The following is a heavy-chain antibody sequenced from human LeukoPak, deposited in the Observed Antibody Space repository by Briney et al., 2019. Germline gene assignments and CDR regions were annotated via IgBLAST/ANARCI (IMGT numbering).Heavy chain of an antibody. J-gene: IGHJ4*02. CDR2: IIPILGIA. V-gene: IGHV1-69*04. CDR1: GGTFSSYA. CDR3: ASNTYYYGSGSYDN. Sequence: SVKVSCKASGGTFSSYAISWVRQAPGQGLEWMGRIIPILGIANYAQKFQGRVTITADKSTSTAYMELSRLRSDDTAVYYCASNTYYYGSGSYDNWGQGTLVTVSS. D-gene: IGHD3-10*01.